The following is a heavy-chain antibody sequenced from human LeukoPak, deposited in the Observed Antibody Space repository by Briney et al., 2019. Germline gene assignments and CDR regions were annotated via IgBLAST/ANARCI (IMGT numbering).Heavy chain of an antibody. V-gene: IGHV3-23*01. D-gene: IGHD3-3*01. CDR2: ISDGGGYT. CDR1: GFTFSNYV. CDR3: ARGAAIFGVVTSYYYYYMDV. Sequence: QTGGSLRLSCAASGFTFSNYVMSWARQAPGKGLEWVSSISDGGGYTYYADSVKGRFTISRDNAKNSLYLQMNSLRAEDTAVYYCARGAAIFGVVTSYYYYYMDVWGKGTTVTVSS. J-gene: IGHJ6*03.